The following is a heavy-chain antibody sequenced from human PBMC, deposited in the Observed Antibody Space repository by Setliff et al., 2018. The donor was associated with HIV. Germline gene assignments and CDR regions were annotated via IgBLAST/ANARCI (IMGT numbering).Heavy chain of an antibody. Sequence: GGSLRLSCAASGFTFNSHWMSWVRQAPGKGLEWVANINQDGSNKYYADSVKGRFTISRDNSKNTLYLQMNSLRAEDTAVYYCAKSSGYSSGWIDYWGQGTLVTVSS. V-gene: IGHV3-7*01. D-gene: IGHD6-19*01. CDR1: GFTFNSHW. J-gene: IGHJ4*02. CDR3: AKSSGYSSGWIDY. CDR2: INQDGSNK.